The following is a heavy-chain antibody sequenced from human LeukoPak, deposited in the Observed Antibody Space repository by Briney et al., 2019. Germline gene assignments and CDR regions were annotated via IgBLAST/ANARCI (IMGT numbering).Heavy chain of an antibody. V-gene: IGHV3-53*01. D-gene: IGHD2-15*01. CDR2: IYSGGGT. CDR3: ASAPLGWSDYWYFDL. CDR1: GFIVSSTY. Sequence: GGSLRLSCAASGFIVSSTYMNWVRQAPGKGLEWVSLIYSGGGTYYADSVKGRFIISRDNSKNTLFLQMNSRRADYTAVYYCASAPLGWSDYWYFDLWGRGTLVTVSS. J-gene: IGHJ2*01.